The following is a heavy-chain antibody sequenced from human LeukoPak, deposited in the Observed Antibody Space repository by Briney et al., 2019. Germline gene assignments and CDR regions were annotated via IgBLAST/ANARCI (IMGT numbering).Heavy chain of an antibody. J-gene: IGHJ4*02. CDR3: AREGSMTARPFVSIDY. V-gene: IGHV4-61*02. D-gene: IGHD6-6*01. Sequence: PSQTLSLTCTVSGGSISSGSYYWSWIRQPAGKGLEWIGRIHTSGSTDYNPSLKSRVTMSVDTSKNQFSLKLSSVTAADTAVYYCAREGSMTARPFVSIDYWGQGTLVTVSS. CDR1: GGSISSGSYY. CDR2: IHTSGST.